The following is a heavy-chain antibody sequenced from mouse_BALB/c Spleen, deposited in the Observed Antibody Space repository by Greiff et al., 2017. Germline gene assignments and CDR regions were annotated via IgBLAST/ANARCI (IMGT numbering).Heavy chain of an antibody. V-gene: IGHV5-4*02. D-gene: IGHD2-4*01. J-gene: IGHJ2*01. Sequence: EVMLVESGGGLVKPGGSLKLSCAASGFTFSDYYMYWVRQTPEKRLEWVATISDGGSYTYYPDSVKGRFTISRDNAKNNLYLQMSSLKSEDTAMYYCARGERKNYDYGGDLDYWGQGTTLTVSS. CDR1: GFTFSDYY. CDR2: ISDGGSYT. CDR3: ARGERKNYDYGGDLDY.